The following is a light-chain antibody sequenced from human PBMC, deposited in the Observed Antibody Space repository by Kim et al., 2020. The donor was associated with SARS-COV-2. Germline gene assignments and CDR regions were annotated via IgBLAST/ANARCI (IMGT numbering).Light chain of an antibody. Sequence: VSPGERATPACRASQSIYDYLGWYQQKPGQAPRLLISDASNRATGIPVRFSGSGSGTDFTLTITSLEPEDFAVYYCQQRSQWPLTFGGGTKVDIK. V-gene: IGKV3-11*01. J-gene: IGKJ4*01. CDR1: QSIYDY. CDR2: DAS. CDR3: QQRSQWPLT.